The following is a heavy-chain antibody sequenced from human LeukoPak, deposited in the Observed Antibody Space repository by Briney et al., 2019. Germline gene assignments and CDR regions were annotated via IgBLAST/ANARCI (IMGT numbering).Heavy chain of an antibody. J-gene: IGHJ3*02. V-gene: IGHV4-59*01. Sequence: SETLSLTCTVSGGSISSYYWSWIRQPPGKGLEWIGYIYYSGSTNYNPSLKSRVTISVDTSKNQFSLKLSSVTAADTAMYYCVKSNSRYQPWTLDIWGRGTMVTVSS. CDR2: IYYSGST. D-gene: IGHD2-2*01. CDR3: VKSNSRYQPWTLDI. CDR1: GGSISSYY.